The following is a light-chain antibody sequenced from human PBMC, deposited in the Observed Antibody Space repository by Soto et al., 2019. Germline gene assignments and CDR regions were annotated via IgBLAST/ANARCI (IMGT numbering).Light chain of an antibody. CDR3: QQYNSYSWT. V-gene: IGKV1-5*01. CDR1: QSISSW. J-gene: IGKJ1*01. Sequence: DIQMTQSPSTLSASVGDRVTITCRASQSISSWLAWYQQKPGTSPKLLIYDASTLESGVPSRFSGSGSGTEFTLTISSLQPDDFATYYCQQYNSYSWTFGQGTKVDNK. CDR2: DAS.